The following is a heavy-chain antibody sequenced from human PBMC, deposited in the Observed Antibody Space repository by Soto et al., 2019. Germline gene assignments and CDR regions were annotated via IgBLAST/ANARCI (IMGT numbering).Heavy chain of an antibody. Sequence: VQSGGEVKKPGASLKVSCKASGYPFRRYYISWVRQAPGQGLEWLGWISPYNNNTHYAQKLQGRVSMTTDPSTTTAYMELTSLTSDDTDVNDCARVGARRFDPWGPGTQVTVSS. V-gene: IGHV1-18*01. CDR1: GYPFRRYY. CDR2: ISPYNNNT. CDR3: ARVGARRFDP. J-gene: IGHJ5*02.